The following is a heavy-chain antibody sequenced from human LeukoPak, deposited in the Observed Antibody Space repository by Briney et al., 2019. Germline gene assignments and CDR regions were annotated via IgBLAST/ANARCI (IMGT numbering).Heavy chain of an antibody. Sequence: SETLSLTCTVSGGSISSSTYYWGWIRQPPGKGLEWIGNIYYSGSTYYNPSLRSRVTKSVDTSKNQLSLKLNSVTAADTAVYYCARENWYLDYWGQGTLVTVSS. J-gene: IGHJ4*02. V-gene: IGHV4-39*02. CDR3: ARENWYLDY. CDR1: GGSISSSTYY. D-gene: IGHD1-1*01. CDR2: IYYSGST.